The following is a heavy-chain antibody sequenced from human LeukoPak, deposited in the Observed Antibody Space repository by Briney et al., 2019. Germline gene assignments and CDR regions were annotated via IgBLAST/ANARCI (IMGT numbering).Heavy chain of an antibody. CDR3: ARVQWELPLGY. D-gene: IGHD1-26*01. V-gene: IGHV3-21*01. J-gene: IGHJ4*02. CDR2: ISSSSYI. Sequence: GGSLRLSCAASGFTFSSYSMNWVRQAPGKGLEWVSSISSSSYIYYADSVKGRFTISRDNAKNSLHLQMNSLRAEDTAVYYCARVQWELPLGYWGQGTLVTVSS. CDR1: GFTFSSYS.